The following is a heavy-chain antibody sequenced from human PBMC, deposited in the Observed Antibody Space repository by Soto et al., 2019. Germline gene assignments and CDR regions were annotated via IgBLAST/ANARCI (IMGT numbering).Heavy chain of an antibody. D-gene: IGHD4-17*01. CDR2: ISGHAGST. V-gene: IGHV3-23*01. CDR1: GFTFSSYA. J-gene: IGHJ4*02. CDR3: ARLGGDYDY. Sequence: GGSLRLSCAASGFTFSSYAMNWVRQAPGKGLEWVSSISGHAGSTYYADSVKGRFTISRDNSRNTLYLQMISLRAEDTAVYYCARLGGDYDYWGQGTLVTVS.